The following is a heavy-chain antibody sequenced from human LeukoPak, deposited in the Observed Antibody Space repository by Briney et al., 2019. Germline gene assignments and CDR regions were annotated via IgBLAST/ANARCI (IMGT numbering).Heavy chain of an antibody. CDR3: VRNIPFVRTCVRTNCFDL. V-gene: IGHV1-8*01. J-gene: IGHJ5*02. Sequence: ASVKVSCKASGYTFTSYDINWVRQAAGQGHEWMGWMNPNSGNTAYAHKFQSRGTMNNDTSLSTVCTELSTVQPDDRADCYCVRNIPFVRTCVRTNCFDLWGQGTLVTVSS. CDR1: GYTFTSYD. D-gene: IGHD2-2*02. CDR2: MNPNSGNT.